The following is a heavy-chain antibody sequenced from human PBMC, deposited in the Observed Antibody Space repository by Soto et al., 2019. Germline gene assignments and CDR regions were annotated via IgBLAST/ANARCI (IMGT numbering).Heavy chain of an antibody. CDR2: IIPILTTP. V-gene: IGHV1-69*01. J-gene: IGHJ6*02. Sequence: QVQLVQSGAEVKMTGSSVKVSCKASGGTFSIYGFSWVRQAPGQGPEWIVGIIPILTTPNYAQKFQGRVTIVADESTTTVYMELSSLKFEDTAVYYCATSVGIAPTGEDGMDVWGQGTSVTVSS. D-gene: IGHD2-8*02. CDR1: GGTFSIYG. CDR3: ATSVGIAPTGEDGMDV.